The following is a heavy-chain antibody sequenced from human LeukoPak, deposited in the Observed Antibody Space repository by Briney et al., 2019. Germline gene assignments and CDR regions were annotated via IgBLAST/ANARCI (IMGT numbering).Heavy chain of an antibody. J-gene: IGHJ4*02. D-gene: IGHD2-2*01. CDR1: GFTFISYA. V-gene: IGHV3-23*01. CDR3: AFYCSSTSCYPFDY. CDR2: ISGSGGST. Sequence: GGSLRLSCAASGFTFISYAMSWVRQAPGKGLEWVSAISGSGGSTYYADSVKGRFTISRDNSKNTLYLQMNSLRAEDTAVYYCAFYCSSTSCYPFDYWGQGTLVTVSS.